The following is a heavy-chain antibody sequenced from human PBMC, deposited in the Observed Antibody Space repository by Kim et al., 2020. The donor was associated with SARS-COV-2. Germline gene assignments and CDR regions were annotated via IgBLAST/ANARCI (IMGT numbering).Heavy chain of an antibody. D-gene: IGHD5-12*01. Sequence: GGSLRLSCAASGFTFSSYWMSWVRQAPGKGLEWVANIKQDGSEKYYVDSVKGRFTISRDNAKNSLYLQMNSLRAEDTAVYYCARDTAISGYDSSQQYYYYYGMDVWGQGTTVTVSS. CDR3: ARDTAISGYDSSQQYYYYYGMDV. CDR2: IKQDGSEK. J-gene: IGHJ6*02. V-gene: IGHV3-7*03. CDR1: GFTFSSYW.